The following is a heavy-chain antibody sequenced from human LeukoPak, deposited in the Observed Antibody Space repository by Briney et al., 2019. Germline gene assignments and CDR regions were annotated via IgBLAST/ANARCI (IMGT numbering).Heavy chain of an antibody. CDR3: ARRVLRTDWYFDL. CDR1: GGSISSSSYY. J-gene: IGHJ2*01. V-gene: IGHV4-39*01. D-gene: IGHD3/OR15-3a*01. Sequence: SETLSLTCTVSGGSISSSSYYWGWIRQPPGKGLEWIGGIYYSGSTYYNPSLMSRVTKSVDTSKNQFCRKLSSVTDADTAVYYCARRVLRTDWYFDLWGRGTLVTVSS. CDR2: IYYSGST.